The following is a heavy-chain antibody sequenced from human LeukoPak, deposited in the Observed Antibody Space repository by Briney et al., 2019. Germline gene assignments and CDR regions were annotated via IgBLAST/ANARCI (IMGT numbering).Heavy chain of an antibody. CDR2: IIPILGIA. D-gene: IGHD2-21*02. CDR1: GGTFISYA. V-gene: IGHV1-69*04. Sequence: GSSVTVSCKASGGTFISYAISWVRQAPGQGLAWVGRIIPILGIANYAQKFQGRVTITADKSTSTAYMALSRLRSEDTAVYYCATAAYGGNSGDLDYWGQGTLVTVSS. J-gene: IGHJ4*02. CDR3: ATAAYGGNSGDLDY.